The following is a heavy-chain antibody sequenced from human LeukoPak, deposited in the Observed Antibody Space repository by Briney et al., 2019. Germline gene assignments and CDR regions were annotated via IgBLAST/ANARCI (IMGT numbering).Heavy chain of an antibody. Sequence: SETLSLTCAVSGGSISSSNWWSWVRQPPGKGLEWIGEIYHSGSTYYNPSLKSRVTISVDTSKNQFSLKLSSVTAADTAVYYCARYVPPLTGYSHFDYWGQGTLVTVSS. V-gene: IGHV4-4*02. D-gene: IGHD3-9*01. CDR3: ARYVPPLTGYSHFDY. J-gene: IGHJ4*02. CDR1: GGSISSSNW. CDR2: IYHSGST.